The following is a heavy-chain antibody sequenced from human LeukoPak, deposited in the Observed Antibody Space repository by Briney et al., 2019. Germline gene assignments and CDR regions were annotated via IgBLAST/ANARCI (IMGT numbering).Heavy chain of an antibody. CDR2: IYHSGST. Sequence: SETLALTCAVSGGSISSSNWWSWVRQPPGKGLEWIGEIYHSGSTNYNPSLKSRVTISVDKSKNQFSLKLSSVTAADTAVYYCARDRRVRGVIQARPHDAFDIWGQGTMVTVSS. CDR3: ARDRRVRGVIQARPHDAFDI. CDR1: GGSISSSNW. V-gene: IGHV4-4*02. D-gene: IGHD3-10*01. J-gene: IGHJ3*02.